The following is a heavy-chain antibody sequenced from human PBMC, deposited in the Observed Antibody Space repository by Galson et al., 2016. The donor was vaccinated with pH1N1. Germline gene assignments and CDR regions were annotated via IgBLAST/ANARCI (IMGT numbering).Heavy chain of an antibody. D-gene: IGHD2-2*01. CDR3: AKDFTSLLLSTSSHFDH. V-gene: IGHV3-30*02. Sequence: SGFPFRTYSMNWVRQVPGKGLDWVSFIRYDGSHKYYSDSVRGRFTISRDNSKNTLYLQMNSLGTDDTAIYYCAKDFTSLLLSTSSHFDHWGQGTLVTVSS. J-gene: IGHJ4*02. CDR2: IRYDGSHK. CDR1: GFPFRTYS.